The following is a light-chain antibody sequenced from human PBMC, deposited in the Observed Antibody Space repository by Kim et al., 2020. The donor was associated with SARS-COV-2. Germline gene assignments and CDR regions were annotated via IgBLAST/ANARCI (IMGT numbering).Light chain of an antibody. J-gene: IGKJ4*01. CDR1: QNVSNY. CDR3: QQRGNWPSLT. V-gene: IGKV3-11*01. Sequence: AQGERATLSCRASQNVSNYLAWYQQKPGQAPRLLISDASNRATGIPARFSGSGSGTDFTLTISSLEPEDFAVYYCQQRGNWPSLTFGGGTKVEIK. CDR2: DAS.